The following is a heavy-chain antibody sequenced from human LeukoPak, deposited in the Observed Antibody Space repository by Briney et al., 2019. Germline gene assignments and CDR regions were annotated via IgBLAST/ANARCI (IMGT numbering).Heavy chain of an antibody. V-gene: IGHV1-69*13. Sequence: GASVKVSCKVSGGTFNSYAINWVRQAPGRGLEWMGGIIPILTAKTNAQEFQGRVILSADESTTTAYMELSSLRSDDTAVYYCWVGGLGFSETSFDYSSQGTLVTVSS. CDR2: IIPILTAK. CDR3: WVGGLGFSETSFDY. J-gene: IGHJ4*02. D-gene: IGHD3-16*01. CDR1: GGTFNSYA.